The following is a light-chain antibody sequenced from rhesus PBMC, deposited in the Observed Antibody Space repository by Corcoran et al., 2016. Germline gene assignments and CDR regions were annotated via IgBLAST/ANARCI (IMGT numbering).Light chain of an antibody. CDR3: MQGIEYPYS. Sequence: DIVMTQTPLSLPVTPGEPASISCRSSQRLMDTEDGNTYLEWYLQKPGQAPQPVLNEVSNRASGGPDRFSGSGSDTDFTLKISRVEAEDVGVYYCMQGIEYPYSFGQGTKVEI. CDR2: EVS. V-gene: IGKV2S20*01. J-gene: IGKJ2*01. CDR1: QRLMDTEDGNTY.